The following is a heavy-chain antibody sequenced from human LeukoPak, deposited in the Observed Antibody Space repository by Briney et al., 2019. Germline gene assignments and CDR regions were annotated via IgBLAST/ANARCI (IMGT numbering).Heavy chain of an antibody. D-gene: IGHD6-13*01. J-gene: IGHJ3*02. Sequence: SETLSLTCTVSGGSISSSSYYWGWIRQPPGKGLEWIGSNYYSGSTYYNPSLKSRVTISVDTSKNQFSLKLSSVTAADTAVYYCARHRIAAGEVSAFDIWGQGTMVTVSS. CDR2: NYYSGST. CDR3: ARHRIAAGEVSAFDI. V-gene: IGHV4-39*01. CDR1: GGSISSSSYY.